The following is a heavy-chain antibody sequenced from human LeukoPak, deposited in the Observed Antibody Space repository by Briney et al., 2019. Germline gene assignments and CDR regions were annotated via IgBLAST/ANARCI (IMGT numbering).Heavy chain of an antibody. D-gene: IGHD3-9*01. CDR3: ARLLPYYDILTGYSILYYFDY. CDR2: INHSGRT. Sequence: SETLSLTCAVYGGSFSGYYWSWIRQSPDKGLEWIGEINHSGRTNYNPSLKSRVTISIDTSKNQFSLKLTSVTAADTAVYYCARLLPYYDILTGYSILYYFDYWGQGTLVTVSS. J-gene: IGHJ4*02. CDR1: GGSFSGYY. V-gene: IGHV4-34*01.